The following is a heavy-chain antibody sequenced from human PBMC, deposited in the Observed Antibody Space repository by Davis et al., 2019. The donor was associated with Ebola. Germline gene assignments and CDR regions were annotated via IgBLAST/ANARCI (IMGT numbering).Heavy chain of an antibody. J-gene: IGHJ4*02. Sequence: PGGSLRLSCAASGFTFTNYGMHWVRQAPGKGLEGVAVISYDGSNKYYADSVKGRFTVSRDNSKYTLYLQMNSRRREDSAMYYCAKETTATTDFDYWGQGTLVTVSS. CDR3: AKETTATTDFDY. CDR1: GFTFTNYG. CDR2: ISYDGSNK. D-gene: IGHD4-17*01. V-gene: IGHV3-30*18.